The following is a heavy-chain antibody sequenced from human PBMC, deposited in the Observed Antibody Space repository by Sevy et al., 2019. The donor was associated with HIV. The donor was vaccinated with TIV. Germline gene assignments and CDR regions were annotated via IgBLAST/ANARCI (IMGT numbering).Heavy chain of an antibody. V-gene: IGHV4-39*01. Sequence: SETLSLTCTVSGGSISSSSYYWGWIRQPRGKGLEWIGSIYYSGSTYYNPSLKSRVTISVDTSKNQFSLKLSSVTATDTAVYYCAGRLGSGWNNHGMDVWGQGTTVTVSS. CDR1: GGSISSSSYY. D-gene: IGHD6-19*01. CDR2: IYYSGST. J-gene: IGHJ6*02. CDR3: AGRLGSGWNNHGMDV.